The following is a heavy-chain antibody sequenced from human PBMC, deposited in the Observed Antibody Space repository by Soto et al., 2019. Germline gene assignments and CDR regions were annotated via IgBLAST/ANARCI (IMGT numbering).Heavy chain of an antibody. CDR1: GYAISRGGYY. CDR2: IDYSGDT. Sequence: QVQLQESGPGRVRPSQPLSLICNVSGYAISRGGYYWSWLRQVPGKGLEWIGSIDYSGDTFYNPSLESRATLAVDASMHQIFLSRIIVPAADTAMFSCARDAGSLTWPFYLWGRGPQVTVSS. V-gene: IGHV4-31*03. J-gene: IGHJ2*01. D-gene: IGHD2-15*01. CDR3: ARDAGSLTWPFYL.